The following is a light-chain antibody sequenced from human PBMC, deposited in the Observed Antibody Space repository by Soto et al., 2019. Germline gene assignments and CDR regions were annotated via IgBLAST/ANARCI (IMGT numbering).Light chain of an antibody. J-gene: IGKJ5*01. CDR1: QSVGNN. CDR3: QQYNDWPPIT. Sequence: EVMMTQSPATLSVSPGDTVTLSCRASQSVGNNLAWYQQKPGQAPRLLIYYASTRATDVPARFSGSGSGTEFTLTISSLQSEDFALYYCQQYNDWPPITFGQGTRLEIK. V-gene: IGKV3-15*01. CDR2: YAS.